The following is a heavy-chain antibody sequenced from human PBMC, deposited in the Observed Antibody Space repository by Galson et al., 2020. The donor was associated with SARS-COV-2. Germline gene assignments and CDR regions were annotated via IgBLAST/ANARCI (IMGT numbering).Heavy chain of an antibody. V-gene: IGHV3-30*02. D-gene: IGHD3-22*01. CDR1: GFTFSSYG. J-gene: IGHJ4*02. Sequence: GGSLRLSCAASGFTFSSYGMHWVRQAPGKGLEWVAFIRYDGSNKYYADSVKGRFTISRDNSKNTLYLQMNSLRAEDTAVYYCAKGPYYYDSSGPLDYWGQGTLVTVSS. CDR2: IRYDGSNK. CDR3: AKGPYYYDSSGPLDY.